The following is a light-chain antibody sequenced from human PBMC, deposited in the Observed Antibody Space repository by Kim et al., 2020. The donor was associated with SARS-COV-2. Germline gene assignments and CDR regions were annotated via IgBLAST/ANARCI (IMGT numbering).Light chain of an antibody. CDR2: KDT. Sequence: SYELSQPSSVSVSPGQTARITCSGDVLTKKYARWFQQKPGQAPVLLIYKDTERPSGIPERFSGSSSGTTVTLTITGAQAEDEADYYCYSAPSNSLRVFGGGTKLTVL. CDR1: VLTKKY. J-gene: IGLJ3*02. V-gene: IGLV3-27*01. CDR3: YSAPSNSLRV.